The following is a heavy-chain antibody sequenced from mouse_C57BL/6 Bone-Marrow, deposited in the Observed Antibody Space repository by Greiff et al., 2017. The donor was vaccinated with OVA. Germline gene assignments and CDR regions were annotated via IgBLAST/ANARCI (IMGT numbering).Heavy chain of an antibody. Sequence: VMLVESGAELVRPGASVKLSCKASGYTFTDYYINWVKQRPGQGLEWIARIYPGSGNTYYNEKFKGKATLTAEKSSSTAYMQLSSLTSEDSAVYFCARGITTVGFAYWGQGTLVTVSA. J-gene: IGHJ3*01. V-gene: IGHV1-76*01. D-gene: IGHD1-1*01. CDR3: ARGITTVGFAY. CDR1: GYTFTDYY. CDR2: IYPGSGNT.